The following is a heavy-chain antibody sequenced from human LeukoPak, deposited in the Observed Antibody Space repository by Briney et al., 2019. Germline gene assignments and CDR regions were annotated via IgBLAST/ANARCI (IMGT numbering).Heavy chain of an antibody. J-gene: IGHJ6*03. Sequence: SETLSLTCTVSGGSMTSTSHYWGWIRQSPGKGLEWIGSIYYSGNTYYSPSLKSRVAISEDTSKNQFSLKVTSVTAADTAVYYCARALLNVFGVVWKENYYYYMDVWGKGTTVTVSS. CDR1: GGSMTSTSHY. V-gene: IGHV4-39*07. CDR3: ARALLNVFGVVWKENYYYYMDV. CDR2: IYYSGNT. D-gene: IGHD3-3*01.